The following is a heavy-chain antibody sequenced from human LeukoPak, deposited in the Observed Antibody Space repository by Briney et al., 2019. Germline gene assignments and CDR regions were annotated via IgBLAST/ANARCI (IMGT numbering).Heavy chain of an antibody. J-gene: IGHJ4*02. CDR2: MNPNSGNT. V-gene: IGHV1-8*01. Sequence: ASVKVSCKASGYTFTSYDINWVRQATGQGLEWVGWMNPNSGNTGYAQKFQGRVTTTRNTSISTAYMELSSLRSEDTAVYYCARGLQYYDILTGYYNSPTLGYWGQGTLVTVSS. CDR1: GYTFTSYD. CDR3: ARGLQYYDILTGYYNSPTLGY. D-gene: IGHD3-9*01.